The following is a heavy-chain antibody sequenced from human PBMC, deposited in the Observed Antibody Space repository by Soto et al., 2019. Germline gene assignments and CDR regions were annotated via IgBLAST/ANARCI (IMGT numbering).Heavy chain of an antibody. CDR1: GGTFSSYA. CDR2: IIPMFGTA. D-gene: IGHD5-18*01. CDR3: ARPVLMDTGVRYYYGMDV. J-gene: IGHJ6*02. V-gene: IGHV1-69*01. Sequence: SVKVSCKASGGTFSSYAMNWVRQAPGQGLEWKGGIIPMFGTADYAQKFQARVTITADESTSTAYMELSSLTSEDTAVYYCARPVLMDTGVRYYYGMDVWGQGTTVTVSS.